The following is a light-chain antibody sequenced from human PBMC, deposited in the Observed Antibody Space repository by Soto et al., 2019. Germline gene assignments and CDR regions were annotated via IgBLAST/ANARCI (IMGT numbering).Light chain of an antibody. CDR1: HSVSSSY. J-gene: IGKJ3*01. CDR3: QQYGSSPPFT. Sequence: EIVLTQSPGTLSLSPGERATLSCRASHSVSSSYLGWYQQKPGQAPRLLIYGASGRATGIPDRFSGSGSGTDFTLTINRLEPEDFAVYYCQQYGSSPPFTFGPGTKVDIK. CDR2: GAS. V-gene: IGKV3-20*01.